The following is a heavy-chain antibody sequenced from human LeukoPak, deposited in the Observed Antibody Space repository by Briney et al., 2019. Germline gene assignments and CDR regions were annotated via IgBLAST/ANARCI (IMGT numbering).Heavy chain of an antibody. Sequence: GGSLRLPCAASGFTFSSYSMNWVRQAPGKGLEWVSSISSSTSYIYYADSVKGRFTISRDNAKNSLYLQMNSLRAEDTAVYYCARGGTHYYYYYMDVWGKGTTVTVSS. J-gene: IGHJ6*03. D-gene: IGHD3-16*01. CDR1: GFTFSSYS. CDR2: ISSSTSYI. CDR3: ARGGTHYYYYYMDV. V-gene: IGHV3-21*01.